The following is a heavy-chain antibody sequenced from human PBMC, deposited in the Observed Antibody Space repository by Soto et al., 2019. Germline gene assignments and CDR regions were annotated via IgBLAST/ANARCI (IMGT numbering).Heavy chain of an antibody. CDR2: IIPIFGTA. CDR1: GGTFSSYA. J-gene: IGHJ4*02. Sequence: SVKVSCKASGGTFSSYAISWVRQAPGQGLEWMGGIIPIFGTANYAQKFQGRVTITADESTSTAYMELSSLRSEDTAVHYCATLNGITMHFDYWGQGTLVTVSS. D-gene: IGHD3-10*01. CDR3: ATLNGITMHFDY. V-gene: IGHV1-69*13.